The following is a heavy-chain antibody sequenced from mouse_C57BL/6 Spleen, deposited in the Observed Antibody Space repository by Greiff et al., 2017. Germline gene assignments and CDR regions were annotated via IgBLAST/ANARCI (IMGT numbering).Heavy chain of an antibody. V-gene: IGHV2-5*01. J-gene: IGHJ3*01. CDR2: IWRGGST. D-gene: IGHD3-2*02. CDR1: GFSLTSYG. CDR3: AKNFGSSGIWFAY. Sequence: QVQLQQSGPGLVQPSQSLSITCTVSGFSLTSYGVHWVRQSPGKGLEWLGVIWRGGSTDYNAAFMSRLSITKDNSKSQVFFKMNSLQADDTAIYYCAKNFGSSGIWFAYWGQGTLVTVSA.